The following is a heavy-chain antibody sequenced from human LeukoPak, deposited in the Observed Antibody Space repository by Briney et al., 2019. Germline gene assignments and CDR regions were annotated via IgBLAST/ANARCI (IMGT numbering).Heavy chain of an antibody. V-gene: IGHV3-23*01. Sequence: GGSLRLSCAASGFTFSTHAMSWVRQAPGKGLEWVSSITGSYESIYYADSVKGRFTISRDNSKNTLYLQMNSLRAGDTAVYYCAKFLGFCADSRCYTADYWGQGTLVTVSS. CDR2: ITGSYESI. J-gene: IGHJ4*02. D-gene: IGHD2-2*02. CDR1: GFTFSTHA. CDR3: AKFLGFCADSRCYTADY.